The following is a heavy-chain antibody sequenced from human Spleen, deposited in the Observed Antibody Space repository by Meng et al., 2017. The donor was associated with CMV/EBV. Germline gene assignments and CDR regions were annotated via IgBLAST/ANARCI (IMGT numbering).Heavy chain of an antibody. CDR3: AKARDYYDSSGLYYFDY. D-gene: IGHD3-22*01. J-gene: IGHJ4*02. Sequence: GESLKISCAASGINFSSYGMHWVRQPPGKGLEWVAFIRYDGSNKYYADSVKGRFTISRDNSKNTLYLQMNSLRAEDTAVYYCAKARDYYDSSGLYYFDYWGQGTLVTVSS. CDR2: IRYDGSNK. CDR1: GINFSSYG. V-gene: IGHV3-30*02.